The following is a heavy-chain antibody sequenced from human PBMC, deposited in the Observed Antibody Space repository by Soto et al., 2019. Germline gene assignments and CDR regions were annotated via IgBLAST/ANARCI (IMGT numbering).Heavy chain of an antibody. J-gene: IGHJ4*02. D-gene: IGHD2-15*01. CDR3: ARGSCSSQRYPSKYYFDY. V-gene: IGHV3-21*01. CDR1: GFTFSSYS. Sequence: GGSLRLSCAASGFTFSSYSMNWVRQAPGKGLEWVSSISSSSSYIYYADSVKGRFTISRDNAKNSLYLQMNSLRAEDRAGYYCARGSCSSQRYPSKYYFDYWGQGTLVTVSS. CDR2: ISSSSSYI.